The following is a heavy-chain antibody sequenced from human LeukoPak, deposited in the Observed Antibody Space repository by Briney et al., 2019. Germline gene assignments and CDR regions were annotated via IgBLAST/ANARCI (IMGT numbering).Heavy chain of an antibody. J-gene: IGHJ4*02. CDR3: ARDTPAAGTRYFDN. Sequence: GGSLRLSCAASGFTVTVNSMSWVRQAPGKGLEGVSVIYGGDTTYYADSVRGRFTISRDYSKNTLYLQINSLRAEDTAVYYCARDTPAAGTRYFDNWGQGTLVTVSS. CDR2: IYGGDTT. V-gene: IGHV3-66*01. D-gene: IGHD6-13*01. CDR1: GFTVTVNS.